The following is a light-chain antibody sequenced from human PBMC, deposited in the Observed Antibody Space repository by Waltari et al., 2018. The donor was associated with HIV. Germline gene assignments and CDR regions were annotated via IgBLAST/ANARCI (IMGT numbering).Light chain of an antibody. CDR3: QQYGTSPYT. CDR1: RSVSSNY. J-gene: IGKJ2*01. Sequence: EHVLPQSPGTLSLSPGERATLSCRASRSVSSNYLTWYQQRPGQAPSLLIYAASTRATASPDRFSGSGCGTDFTHTISRLGPEDVAVYCCQQYGTSPYTFGQGTKVEI. V-gene: IGKV3-20*01. CDR2: AAS.